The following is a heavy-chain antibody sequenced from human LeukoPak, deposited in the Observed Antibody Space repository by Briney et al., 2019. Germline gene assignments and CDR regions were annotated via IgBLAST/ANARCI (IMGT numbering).Heavy chain of an antibody. CDR2: IIPIFGTA. V-gene: IGHV1-69*13. CDR1: GGTFSSYA. J-gene: IGHJ4*02. CDR3: ARDSGGGNPDYYFDY. Sequence: SVKVSCKASGGTFSSYAISWVRQAPGQGLEWMGGIIPIFGTANYAQKFQGRVTITADESTSTAYMELSSLRSEDTAVYYCARDSGGGNPDYYFDYWGQGTLVTVSS. D-gene: IGHD4-23*01.